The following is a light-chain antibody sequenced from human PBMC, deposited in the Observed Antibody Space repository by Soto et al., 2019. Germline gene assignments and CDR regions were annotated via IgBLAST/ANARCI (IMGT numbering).Light chain of an antibody. CDR3: AAWDDSLSGPWV. V-gene: IGLV1-47*02. CDR2: SNN. Sequence: QSVLTQPPSASGTPGQRVTISCSGSSSNIGSNYVYWYQQLPGTAPKLLIYSNNQRPSGVPDRFSGSKSGTSASLAISGLRSEDEADYYCAAWDDSLSGPWVFGGGTKVNVL. CDR1: SSNIGSNY. J-gene: IGLJ3*02.